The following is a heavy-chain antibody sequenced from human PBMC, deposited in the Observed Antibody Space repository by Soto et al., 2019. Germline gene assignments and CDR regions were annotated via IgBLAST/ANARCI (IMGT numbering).Heavy chain of an antibody. V-gene: IGHV3-23*01. CDR1: GFNVGAFA. D-gene: IGHD1-20*01. J-gene: IGHJ4*02. CDR3: TRETVAGITGLDY. CDR2: ISVSDAFI. Sequence: GVPLRPSCAASGFNVGAFAVNWVRQAPGKGLEWVSGISVSDAFIYYADSVRGRFSISRDASENILYLQMNSLRVDDTALYYCTRETVAGITGLDYWGPGTLVTVSS.